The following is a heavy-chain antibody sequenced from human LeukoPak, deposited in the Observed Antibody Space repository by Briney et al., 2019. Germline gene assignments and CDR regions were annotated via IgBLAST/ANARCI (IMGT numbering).Heavy chain of an antibody. Sequence: PSETLSLTCTVSGGSISSYYWSWIRQPPGKGLEWIGYIYYSGSTNYDPSLKSRVTISVDTSKNQFSLKLSSVTAADTAVYYCARAVGYSYGYYYYYYMDVWGKGTTVTISS. V-gene: IGHV4-59*01. D-gene: IGHD5-18*01. CDR1: GGSISSYY. J-gene: IGHJ6*03. CDR3: ARAVGYSYGYYYYYYMDV. CDR2: IYYSGST.